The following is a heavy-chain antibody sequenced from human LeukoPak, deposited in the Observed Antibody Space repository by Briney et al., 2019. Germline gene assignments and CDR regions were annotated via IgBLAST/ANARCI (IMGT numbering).Heavy chain of an antibody. CDR2: INWNGGRT. CDR3: AGGQNKKYGPFLDF. D-gene: IGHD4-17*01. J-gene: IGHJ4*02. V-gene: IGHV3-20*04. CDR1: GFTFSSYS. Sequence: GGSLRLSCAASGFTFSSYSMNWVRQAPGKGLEWVSGINWNGGRTGYADSMKGRFIISRDNAKNSLYLQVNSLRAEDTALYYCAGGQNKKYGPFLDFWGQGTLVTVSS.